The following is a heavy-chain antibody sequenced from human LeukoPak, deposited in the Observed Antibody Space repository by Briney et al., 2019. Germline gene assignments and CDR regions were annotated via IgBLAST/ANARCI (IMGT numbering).Heavy chain of an antibody. CDR3: ATGDVRSDSQYYFDY. D-gene: IGHD2-15*01. V-gene: IGHV5-51*03. CDR2: IYPGDSDT. J-gene: IGHJ4*02. CDR1: GYSFTSYW. Sequence: KPGESLKISCKGSGYSFTSYWIGWVRQMPGKGLEWMGIIYPGDSDTRYSPSFQGQVTISADKSLSTAYLQWSSLKASDTAMYYCATGDVRSDSQYYFDYWGQGTLVTVSS.